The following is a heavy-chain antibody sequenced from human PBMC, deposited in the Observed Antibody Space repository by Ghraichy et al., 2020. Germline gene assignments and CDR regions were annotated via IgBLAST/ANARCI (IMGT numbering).Heavy chain of an antibody. CDR3: ARSRPDPNYYDSSGYLFDY. Sequence: SETLSLTCAVSGYSISSSNWWGWIRQPPGKGLEWIGYIYYSGSTYYNPSLKSRVTMSVDTSKNQFSLKLSSVTAVDTAVYYCARSRPDPNYYDSSGYLFDYWGQGTLVTVSS. V-gene: IGHV4-28*01. CDR1: GYSISSSNW. CDR2: IYYSGST. D-gene: IGHD3-22*01. J-gene: IGHJ4*02.